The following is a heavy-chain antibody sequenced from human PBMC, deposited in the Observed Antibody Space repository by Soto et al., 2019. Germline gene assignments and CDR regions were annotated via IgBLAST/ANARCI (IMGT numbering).Heavy chain of an antibody. CDR3: AKIIGGYFDY. CDR2: LSSSGGTT. J-gene: IGHJ4*02. D-gene: IGHD3-3*01. CDR1: GFTFIIYA. V-gene: IGHV3-23*01. Sequence: GGSLRLSCAGSGFTFIIYAMGWVRQAPGKGLEWVSTLSSSGGTTYYADSVKGRFTISRDNSKNTLYLQMDSLKVDDTAVYYCAKIIGGYFDYWGQGTLVTVSS.